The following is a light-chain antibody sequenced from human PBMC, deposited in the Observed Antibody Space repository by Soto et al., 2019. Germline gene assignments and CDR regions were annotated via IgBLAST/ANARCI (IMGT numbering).Light chain of an antibody. CDR3: QQYGGSPQT. J-gene: IGKJ1*01. Sequence: EIVLTQSPGTLSLSPGERATLSSRASQSVSNYLAWYQQKPGQAPRLLIYGASSRATGIPDRFSGSGSGTDFTLTISRLEPEDFAVYYCQQYGGSPQTFGQGTKVEIK. CDR2: GAS. V-gene: IGKV3-20*01. CDR1: QSVSNY.